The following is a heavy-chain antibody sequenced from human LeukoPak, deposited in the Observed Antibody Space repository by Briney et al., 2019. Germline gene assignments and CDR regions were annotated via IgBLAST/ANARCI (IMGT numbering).Heavy chain of an antibody. CDR3: ARPQRYSNYALDY. CDR2: IYYSGST. D-gene: IGHD4-11*01. J-gene: IGHJ4*02. Sequence: SETLSLTCTVSGGSISSSSYYWGWIRQPPGKGLEWIGSIYYSGSTYYNPSLKSRVTMSVDTSKNQFSLELSSVTAADTAVYYCARPQRYSNYALDYWGQGTLVTVSS. CDR1: GGSISSSSYY. V-gene: IGHV4-39*01.